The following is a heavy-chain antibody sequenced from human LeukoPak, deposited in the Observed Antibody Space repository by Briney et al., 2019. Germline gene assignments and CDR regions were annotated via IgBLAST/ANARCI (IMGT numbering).Heavy chain of an antibody. CDR2: MNPNSGNT. V-gene: IGHV1-8*01. J-gene: IGHJ6*03. CDR1: GYTFTSYD. Sequence: ASVKVSCKASGYTFTSYDINWVRQATGQGLEWMGWMNPNSGNTGYAQKLQGRVTMTTDTSTSTAYMELRSLRSDDTAVYYCARGGAQLWLRGYYMAVWGKGTTVTVSS. CDR3: ARGGAQLWLRGYYMAV. D-gene: IGHD5-18*01.